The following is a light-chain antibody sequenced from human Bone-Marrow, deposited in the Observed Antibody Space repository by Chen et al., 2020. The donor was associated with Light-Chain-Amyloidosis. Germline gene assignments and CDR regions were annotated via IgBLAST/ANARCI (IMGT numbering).Light chain of an antibody. Sequence: SYVLTQPSSVSVAPGQTATIACGGNNIGSTSVHWYQQTPGQAPLLVVYDDSDRPSGSPERLSGSNSGKTATLTSSRVEAGDERDYYCQVWARRSDRPVFGGGTKLTVL. CDR2: DDS. V-gene: IGLV3-21*02. CDR1: NIGSTS. CDR3: QVWARRSDRPV. J-gene: IGLJ3*02.